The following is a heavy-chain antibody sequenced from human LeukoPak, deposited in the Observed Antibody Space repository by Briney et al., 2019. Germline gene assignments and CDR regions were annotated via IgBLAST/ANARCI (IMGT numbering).Heavy chain of an antibody. J-gene: IGHJ6*02. CDR2: ISSSSSYI. CDR3: AKERDSSGSRRYYGMDV. CDR1: GFTFSSYS. D-gene: IGHD3-22*01. V-gene: IGHV3-21*01. Sequence: GGSLRLSCAASGFTFSSYSMNWVRQAPGKGLEWVSSISSSSSYIYYADSVKGRFTISRDNSKNTLYLQMNSLRAEDTAVYYCAKERDSSGSRRYYGMDVWGQGTTVTVSS.